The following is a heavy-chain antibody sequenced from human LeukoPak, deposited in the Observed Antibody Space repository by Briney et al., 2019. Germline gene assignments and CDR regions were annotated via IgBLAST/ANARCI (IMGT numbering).Heavy chain of an antibody. CDR2: IYYSGST. CDR1: GGSISSYY. D-gene: IGHD6-13*01. J-gene: IGHJ6*02. CDR3: ARHGYPYSSSWYGYYYYGMDV. V-gene: IGHV4-59*08. Sequence: SETLSLTCTVSGGSISSYYWGWIRQPPGKGLEWIGYIYYSGSTNYNPSLKSRVTISVDTSKNQFSLKPSSVTAADTAVYYCARHGYPYSSSWYGYYYYGMDVWGQGTTVTVSS.